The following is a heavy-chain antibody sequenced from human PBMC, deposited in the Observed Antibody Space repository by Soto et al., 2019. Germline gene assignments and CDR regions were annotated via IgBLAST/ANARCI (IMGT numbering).Heavy chain of an antibody. V-gene: IGHV3-23*01. D-gene: IGHD3-3*01. CDR3: AKEAGYDFWSGSFHFDY. CDR1: GFTFSSYA. Sequence: PGGSLRLSCAASGFTFSSYAMSWVRQAPGKGLEWVSAISGSGGSTYYADSVKGRFTISRDNSKNTLCLQMNSLRAEDTAVYYCAKEAGYDFWSGSFHFDYWGQGTLVTVSS. CDR2: ISGSGGST. J-gene: IGHJ4*02.